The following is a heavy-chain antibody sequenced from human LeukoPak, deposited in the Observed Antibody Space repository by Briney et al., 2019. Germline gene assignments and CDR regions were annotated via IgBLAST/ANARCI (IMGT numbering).Heavy chain of an antibody. CDR3: ASLRERSYYARGFDY. Sequence: NPSETLSLTCTVSGGSIRSSSYYWGWIRQPPGKGLEWIGSIYYSGSTYYNPSLKSRVIISVDTSKNQFSLKLSSVTAAYTAMYYCASLRERSYYARGFDYWGQGTLVTVSS. CDR1: GGSIRSSSYY. J-gene: IGHJ4*02. D-gene: IGHD1-26*01. CDR2: IYYSGST. V-gene: IGHV4-39*01.